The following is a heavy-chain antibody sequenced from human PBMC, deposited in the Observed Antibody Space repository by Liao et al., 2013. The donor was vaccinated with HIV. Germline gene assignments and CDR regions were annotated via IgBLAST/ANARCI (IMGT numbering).Heavy chain of an antibody. CDR2: IFKTGNT. CDR3: ARETVIPSAAAFDI. Sequence: QVQLQESGPGLVKPSETLSLTCTVSGGSISSNYWSWLRQPAGKGLEWIGHIFKTGNTKYSPSLKSRVTLSVDTSKNHFSLKLSSVTAADTAVYYCARETVIPSAAAFDIWGQGTMVTVSS. J-gene: IGHJ3*02. V-gene: IGHV4-4*07. D-gene: IGHD2-21*01. CDR1: GGSISSNY.